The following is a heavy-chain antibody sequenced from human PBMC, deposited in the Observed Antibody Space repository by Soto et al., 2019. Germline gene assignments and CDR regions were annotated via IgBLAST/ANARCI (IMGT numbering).Heavy chain of an antibody. D-gene: IGHD1-20*01. CDR3: VRDNWTSNFDYFGMDV. V-gene: IGHV1-8*02. CDR1: GYIFKSFD. CDR2: VNPSTGEA. J-gene: IGHJ6*02. Sequence: QVQLVQSGAEVKKPGASVKVSCTPSGYIFKSFDINWVRQASGQGLEWMGWVNPSTGEANYGEKFQGRLTMTRDTSTNTVSMELRRLTSEDTAVYNCVRDNWTSNFDYFGMDVWGHGTTVIVS.